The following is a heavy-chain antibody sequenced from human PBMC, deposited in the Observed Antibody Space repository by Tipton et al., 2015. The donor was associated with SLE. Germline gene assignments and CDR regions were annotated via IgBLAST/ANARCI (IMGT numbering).Heavy chain of an antibody. V-gene: IGHV3-43*01. CDR2: ICWDDGDT. Sequence: GSLRLSCAASGFTFHDYTMHWVRQAPGKGLEWVSLICWDDGDTYYADSVKGRFTISRDNSKNSLYLQMNSLRTEDTALYYCAKADYDDTDYYYYGLDVWGQGTTVTVSS. CDR1: GFTFHDYT. CDR3: AKADYDDTDYYYYGLDV. J-gene: IGHJ6*02. D-gene: IGHD3-22*01.